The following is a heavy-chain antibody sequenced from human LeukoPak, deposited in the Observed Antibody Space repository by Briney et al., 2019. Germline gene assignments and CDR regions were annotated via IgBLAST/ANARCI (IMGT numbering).Heavy chain of an antibody. J-gene: IGHJ4*02. CDR3: AKDHYYYGSGIYFMHYFDY. CDR1: GFTFSTYG. Sequence: GGSLRLSCAASGFTFSTYGMHWVRQAPGKGLEWVAVISYDGSNKYYADSVKGQFTISRENSKNTLHLQMNSLRAEDTAVYYCAKDHYYYGSGIYFMHYFDYWGQGTLVTVSS. V-gene: IGHV3-30*18. CDR2: ISYDGSNK. D-gene: IGHD3-10*01.